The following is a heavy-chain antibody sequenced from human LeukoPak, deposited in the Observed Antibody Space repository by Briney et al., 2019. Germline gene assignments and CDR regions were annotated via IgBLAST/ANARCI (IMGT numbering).Heavy chain of an antibody. V-gene: IGHV1-69*13. CDR2: IIPIFGTA. CDR3: ASQDTAMVIGPFDY. J-gene: IGHJ4*02. CDR1: GYTFTSYA. Sequence: GASVKVSCKASGYTFTSYAISWVRQAPGQGLEWMGGIIPIFGTANYAQKFQGRVTITADESTSTAYMELSSLRSEDTAVYYCASQDTAMVIGPFDYWGQGTLVTVSS. D-gene: IGHD5-18*01.